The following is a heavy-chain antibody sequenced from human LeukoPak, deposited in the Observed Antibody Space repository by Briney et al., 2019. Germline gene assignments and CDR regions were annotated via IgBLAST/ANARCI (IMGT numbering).Heavy chain of an antibody. J-gene: IGHJ6*03. V-gene: IGHV4-59*12. CDR3: ARDPGTLLRGSRRGYDGNSYSMDV. D-gene: IGHD3-10*01. Sequence: PSETLSLTCTVSGVSISSYYWSWIRHPPGKGLEGSGNIYYSKSTNYNPSLKSRVTISVDTSTTQFSLKLSSVTAADTAVYYCARDPGTLLRGSRRGYDGNSYSMDVWGKGTTVTISS. CDR1: GVSISSYY. CDR2: IYYSKST.